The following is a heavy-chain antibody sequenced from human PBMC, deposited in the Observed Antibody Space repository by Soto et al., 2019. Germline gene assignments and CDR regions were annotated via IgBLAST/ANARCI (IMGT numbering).Heavy chain of an antibody. CDR3: ARSNTRYSSPDY. V-gene: IGHV4-59*08. J-gene: IGHJ4*02. Sequence: QVQLQESGPGLVKPSETLSLTCTVSGGSISGFQWSWIRQPPGKGLEWIGSIYYSETTNNNPSLKSRVTIAVDTSTSQASLKLASVTAGDTAVYYCARSNTRYSSPDYWGQGSLVTVSS. D-gene: IGHD6-13*01. CDR2: IYYSETT. CDR1: GGSISGFQ.